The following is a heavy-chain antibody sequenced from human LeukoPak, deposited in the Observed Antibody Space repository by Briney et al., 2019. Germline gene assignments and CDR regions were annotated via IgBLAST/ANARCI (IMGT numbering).Heavy chain of an antibody. J-gene: IGHJ4*02. CDR1: GFTFSSYS. CDR3: ARGGRRDLGYCSSTSCYAQYYFDY. CDR2: ISSSSSYI. Sequence: GGSLRLSCAASGFTFSSYSMNWVRQAPGKGLGWVSSISSSSSYIYYADSVKGRFTISRDNAKNSLYLQMNSLRAEDTAVYYCARGGRRDLGYCSSTSCYAQYYFDYWGQGTLVTVSS. D-gene: IGHD2-2*01. V-gene: IGHV3-21*01.